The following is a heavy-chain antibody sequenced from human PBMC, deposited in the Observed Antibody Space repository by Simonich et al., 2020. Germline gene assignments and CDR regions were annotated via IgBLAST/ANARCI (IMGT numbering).Heavy chain of an antibody. CDR1: GFTFSSYW. CDR2: IKRDGSST. CDR3: ARDYSNYDAFDI. V-gene: IGHV3-74*01. Sequence: EVQLVESGGGLVQPGGSLRLSCAASGFTFSSYWMHWVRQAPGKGRVGVSRIKRDGSSTSYADSVKGRFTISRDNAKNTLYLQMNSLRAEDTAVYYCARDYSNYDAFDIWGQGTMVTVSS. D-gene: IGHD4-4*01. J-gene: IGHJ3*02.